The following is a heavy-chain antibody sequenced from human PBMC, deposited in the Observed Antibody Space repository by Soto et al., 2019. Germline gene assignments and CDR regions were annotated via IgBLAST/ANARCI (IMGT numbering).Heavy chain of an antibody. V-gene: IGHV3-30-3*02. CDR1: GFTFSSYA. Sequence: GGSLRLSCAASGFTFSSYAMHWVRQAPGKGLEWVAVISYDGSNKYYADSVKGRFTISRDNSKNTLYLQMNSLRAEDTAVYYCAKNEYSSGWWARGYYYYYGMDVWGQGTTVTVSS. CDR2: ISYDGSNK. D-gene: IGHD6-19*01. J-gene: IGHJ6*02. CDR3: AKNEYSSGWWARGYYYYYGMDV.